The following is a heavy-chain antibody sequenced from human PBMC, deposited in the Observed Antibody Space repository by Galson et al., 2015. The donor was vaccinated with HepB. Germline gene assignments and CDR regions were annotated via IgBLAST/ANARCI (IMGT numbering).Heavy chain of an antibody. D-gene: IGHD2-15*01. CDR3: AAESYCSGGSCYSRHYYGMDV. J-gene: IGHJ6*02. V-gene: IGHV1-69*13. Sequence: SVKVSCKASGGTFSTYAINWARQAPGQGLEWVGGIIPIFATANYAQKFQGRVTITADESTSTAYMELSSLRSEDTAVYYCAAESYCSGGSCYSRHYYGMDVWGQGTTVTVSS. CDR1: GGTFSTYA. CDR2: IIPIFATA.